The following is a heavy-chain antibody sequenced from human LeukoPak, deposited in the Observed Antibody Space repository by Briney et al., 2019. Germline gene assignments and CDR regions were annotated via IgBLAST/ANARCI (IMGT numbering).Heavy chain of an antibody. CDR1: GYTFTSYG. Sequence: ASVKVSCKASGYTFTSYGISWVRQAPGQGLEWMGWISAYNGNTNYAQKLQGRVTMTTDTSTSTAYMELSSLRSEDTAVYYCARGRRGFGEWYYYYMDVWGKGTTVTVSS. D-gene: IGHD3-10*01. J-gene: IGHJ6*03. V-gene: IGHV1-18*01. CDR2: ISAYNGNT. CDR3: ARGRRGFGEWYYYYMDV.